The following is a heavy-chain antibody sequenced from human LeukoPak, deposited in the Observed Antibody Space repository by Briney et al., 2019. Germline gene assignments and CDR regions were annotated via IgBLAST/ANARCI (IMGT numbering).Heavy chain of an antibody. D-gene: IGHD2-15*01. CDR1: GGSISSGGYY. Sequence: SETLSLTCSVSGGSISSGGYYWSWIRQHPGKGLEWIGYIYHSGSTYYSPSLKSRVTISVDTSKNQFSLKLSSVTAADTAVYYCARQKGSFVDYWGQGTLVTVSS. CDR3: ARQKGSFVDY. J-gene: IGHJ4*02. CDR2: IYHSGST. V-gene: IGHV4-31*03.